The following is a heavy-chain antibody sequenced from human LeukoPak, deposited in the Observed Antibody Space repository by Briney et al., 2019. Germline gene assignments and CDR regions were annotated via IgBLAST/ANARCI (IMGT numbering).Heavy chain of an antibody. V-gene: IGHV1-18*01. Sequence: ASVKVSCKASGYTFTSYGISWVRQAPGQGLEGMGWISAYNGNTNYAQKLQGRVTMTTDTSTSTAYMELRSLRSNDTAVYHYARESSYSSSWPYFDYWGQGNLVTVSS. D-gene: IGHD6-13*01. J-gene: IGHJ4*02. CDR1: GYTFTSYG. CDR2: ISAYNGNT. CDR3: ARESSYSSSWPYFDY.